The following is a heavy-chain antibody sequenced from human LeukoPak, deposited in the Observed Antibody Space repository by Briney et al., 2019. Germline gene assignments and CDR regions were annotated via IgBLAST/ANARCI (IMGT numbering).Heavy chain of an antibody. V-gene: IGHV3-7*03. J-gene: IGHJ4*02. Sequence: GGSLRLSCAASGFTFSNYWMSWVRQAPGKGLEWVANIKQDGSEKYYVDSVKGRFTISRDNAKNSLSLQMNSLGADDTAVYFCAKDISQGYTFGSIEEDYWGQGTLVTASS. CDR3: AKDISQGYTFGSIEEDY. D-gene: IGHD5-18*01. CDR1: GFTFSNYW. CDR2: IKQDGSEK.